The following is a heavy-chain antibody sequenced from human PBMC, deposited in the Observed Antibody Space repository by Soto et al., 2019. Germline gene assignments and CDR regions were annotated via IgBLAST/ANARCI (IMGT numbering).Heavy chain of an antibody. CDR3: ARAYSSGWWRNDAFDI. CDR1: GYTFASYA. J-gene: IGHJ3*02. CDR2: INAGNGNT. D-gene: IGHD6-19*01. Sequence: ASVKGSCKASGYTFASYAMHWVRQAPGQRLEWMGWINAGNGNTKYSQKFQGRVTITRDTSASTAYMELSSLRSEDTAVYYCARAYSSGWWRNDAFDIWGQGTMVTVSS. V-gene: IGHV1-3*01.